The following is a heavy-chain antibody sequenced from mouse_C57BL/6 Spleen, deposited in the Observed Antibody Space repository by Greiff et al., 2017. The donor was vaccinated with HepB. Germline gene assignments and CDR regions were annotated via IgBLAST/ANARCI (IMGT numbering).Heavy chain of an antibody. V-gene: IGHV1-76*01. Sequence: VHLVESGAELVRPGASVKLSCKASGYTFTDYYINWVKQRPGQGLEWIARIYPGSGNTYYNEKFKGKATLTAEKSSSTAYMQLSSLTSEDSAVYFCAADGYAYWGQGTLVTVSA. D-gene: IGHD1-1*01. CDR1: GYTFTDYY. CDR2: IYPGSGNT. J-gene: IGHJ3*01. CDR3: AADGYAY.